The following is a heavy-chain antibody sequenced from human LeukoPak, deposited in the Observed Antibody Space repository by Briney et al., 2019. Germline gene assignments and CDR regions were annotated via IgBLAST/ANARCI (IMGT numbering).Heavy chain of an antibody. CDR1: GFTFSSYW. V-gene: IGHV3-7*04. J-gene: IGHJ4*02. CDR2: IKQDGSEK. CDR3: ARDEPNLYSGSLG. Sequence: GGSLRLSCAASGFTFSSYWKSWVRQAPGKGLEWVANIKQDGSEKYYVDSVKGRFTISRDNAKNSLYLQMNSLRAEDTAVYYCARDEPNLYSGSLGWGQGTLVTVSS. D-gene: IGHD1-26*01.